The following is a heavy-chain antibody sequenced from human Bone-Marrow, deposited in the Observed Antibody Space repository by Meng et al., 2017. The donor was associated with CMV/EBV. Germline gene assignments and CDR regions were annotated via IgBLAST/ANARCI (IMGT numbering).Heavy chain of an antibody. CDR3: ARFIVVVPAAKYYFDY. J-gene: IGHJ4*02. V-gene: IGHV4-34*01. CDR2: INHSGST. Sequence: SETLSLTCAVYGGSFSGYYWSWIRQSPGKGLEWIGEINHSGSTNYNPSLKSRITISVDTSKNQFSLNLSSVTAADTAVYYCARFIVVVPAAKYYFDYWGQGTLVTVSS. D-gene: IGHD2-2*01. CDR1: GGSFSGYY.